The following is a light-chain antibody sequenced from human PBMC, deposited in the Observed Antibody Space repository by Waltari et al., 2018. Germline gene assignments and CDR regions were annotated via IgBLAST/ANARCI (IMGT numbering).Light chain of an antibody. V-gene: IGLV2-23*01. CDR2: EGS. CDR1: TSDVGSFNL. Sequence: QFALTQPAPVSGSPGRPITFSAPGTTSDVGSFNLVSWYQQHPGKAPKLMINEGSKRPSGVSNRFSGSKSGNTASLTISGLQAEDEADYYCCSYAAFYVFGTGTKVTVL. J-gene: IGLJ1*01. CDR3: CSYAAFYV.